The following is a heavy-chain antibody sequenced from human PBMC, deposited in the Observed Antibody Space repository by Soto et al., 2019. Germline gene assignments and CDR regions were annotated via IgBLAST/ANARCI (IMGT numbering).Heavy chain of an antibody. CDR1: GFTSSSYW. Sequence: GGSLRLSCAASGFTSSSYWMSWVRQAPGKGLEWVANIKQDGSEKYYVDSVKGRFTISRDNAKNSLYLQMNSLRAEDTAVYYCARVVGIAARKNWFDPWGQGTLVTVSS. CDR3: ARVVGIAARKNWFDP. V-gene: IGHV3-7*01. J-gene: IGHJ5*02. CDR2: IKQDGSEK. D-gene: IGHD6-6*01.